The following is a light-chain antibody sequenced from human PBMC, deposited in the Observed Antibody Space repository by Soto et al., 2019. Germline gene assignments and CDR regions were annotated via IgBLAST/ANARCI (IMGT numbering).Light chain of an antibody. V-gene: IGKV1-5*03. CDR2: KES. J-gene: IGKJ1*01. Sequence: DIQMTQSTSTLSASVGDRVTITCRARQAISSWLSWYQQKPGQAPKLLIYKESFLESGFPSRFSGRGSGTEITLSISSLQPHDFATYYCQQYNDYPSTFGQGTKVEIK. CDR3: QQYNDYPST. CDR1: QAISSW.